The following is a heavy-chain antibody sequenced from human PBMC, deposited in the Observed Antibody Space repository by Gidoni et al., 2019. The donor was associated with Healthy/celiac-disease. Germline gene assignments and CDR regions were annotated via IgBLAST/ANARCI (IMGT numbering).Heavy chain of an antibody. J-gene: IGHJ4*02. CDR1: GFTFSDYY. CDR3: ARVEQLVRYSSSWLAHDY. CDR2: ISSSGSTI. V-gene: IGHV3-11*01. Sequence: QVQLVESGGGLVKPGGSLRLSCAASGFTFSDYYLSWIRQAPGKGLEWVSYISSSGSTIYYADSVKGRFTISRDNAKNSLYLQMNSLRAEDTAVYYCARVEQLVRYSSSWLAHDYWGQGTLVTVSS. D-gene: IGHD6-13*01.